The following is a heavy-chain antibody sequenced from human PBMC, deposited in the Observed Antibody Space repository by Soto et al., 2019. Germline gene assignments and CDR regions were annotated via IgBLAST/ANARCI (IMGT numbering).Heavy chain of an antibody. CDR2: ISDIGGNT. J-gene: IGHJ4*02. D-gene: IGHD3-22*01. V-gene: IGHV3-23*01. Sequence: GWSMRLACAASGLTFSNYAMSLARQATGKGLEWVSGISDIGGNTYYADSVKGRFTISRDNSKNTLFLQMNSLRAEDTAVYYCAREYSSARKTSDYWGQGTLVTVSS. CDR1: GLTFSNYA. CDR3: AREYSSARKTSDY.